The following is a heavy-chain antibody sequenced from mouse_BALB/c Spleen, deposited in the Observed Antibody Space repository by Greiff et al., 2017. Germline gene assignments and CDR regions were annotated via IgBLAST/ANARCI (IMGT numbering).Heavy chain of an antibody. CDR3: ARERRGYAMDY. V-gene: IGHV1-54*03. J-gene: IGHJ4*01. CDR2: INPGSGGT. CDR1: GYAFTNYL. Sequence: LVESGAELVRPGTSVKVSCKASGYAFTNYLIEWVKQRPGQGLEWIGVINPGSGGTNYNEKFKGKATLTADKSSSTAYMQLSSLTSDDSAVYFCARERRGYAMDYWGQGTSVTVS.